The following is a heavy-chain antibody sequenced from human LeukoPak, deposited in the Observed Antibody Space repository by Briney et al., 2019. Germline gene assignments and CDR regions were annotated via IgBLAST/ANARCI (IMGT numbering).Heavy chain of an antibody. J-gene: IGHJ6*02. V-gene: IGHV1-18*01. CDR3: ARDVLRYFDDYYYGMDV. CDR2: SSAYNGNT. CDR1: GYTFTSYG. Sequence: GASVKVSCKASGYTFTSYGISWVRQAPGQGLEWMGWSSAYNGNTNYAQKLQGRVTMTTDTSTSTAYMELRSLRSDDTAVYYCARDVLRYFDDYYYGMDVWGQGTTVTVS. D-gene: IGHD3-9*01.